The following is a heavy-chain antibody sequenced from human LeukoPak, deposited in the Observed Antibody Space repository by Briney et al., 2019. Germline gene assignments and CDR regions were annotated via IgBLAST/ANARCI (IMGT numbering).Heavy chain of an antibody. D-gene: IGHD6-13*01. J-gene: IGHJ4*02. CDR1: GYTLTKLS. V-gene: IGHV1-24*01. CDR2: FDPEDDAP. CDR3: TPLRWSAGGPFDY. Sequence: GASVRVSCKASGYTLTKLSMHWVRQAPGRGLEWMGGFDPEDDAPIYSPKFQGRITVTEDTSTETANMELSSLRSDDTAVYYCTPLRWSAGGPFDYWGQGTLVTVSS.